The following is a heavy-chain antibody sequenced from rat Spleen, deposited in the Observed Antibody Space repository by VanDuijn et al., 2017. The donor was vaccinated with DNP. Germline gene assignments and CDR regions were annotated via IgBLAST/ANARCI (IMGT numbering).Heavy chain of an antibody. CDR2: VSHSDGIT. D-gene: IGHD1-10*01. CDR3: AREQHYYFDY. J-gene: IGHJ2*01. V-gene: IGHV5S23*01. CDR1: GFSFRTYY. Sequence: EVQLVESGGGLLPPGRSLKLSCTASGFSFRTYYMAWVRQAPKKGLEWVAIVSHSDGITYYPDSVKGRFTISRDNSKSSLYLQMNSLKSEDTATYYCAREQHYYFDYWGQGVMVTVSS.